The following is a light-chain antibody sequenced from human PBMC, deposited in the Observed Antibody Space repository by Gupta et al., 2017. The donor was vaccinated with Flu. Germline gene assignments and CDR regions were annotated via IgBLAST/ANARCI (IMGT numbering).Light chain of an antibody. CDR2: QAS. Sequence: DIQMTQSPSTLSASVGDRVTITCRASQSISNWLAWYQQKPGKAPKLVIYQASNLEVGVPSRFSGSGSGTEFTLTISSLQPDDFAAYYCQQYNTYSPVFGQGTRVEIE. CDR1: QSISNW. V-gene: IGKV1-5*03. CDR3: QQYNTYSPV. J-gene: IGKJ1*01.